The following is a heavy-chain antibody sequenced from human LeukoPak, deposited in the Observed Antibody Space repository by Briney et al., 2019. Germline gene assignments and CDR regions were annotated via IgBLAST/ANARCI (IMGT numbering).Heavy chain of an antibody. V-gene: IGHV1-69*13. CDR3: ARAKVAGSHIPDHSSVFDY. CDR2: IIPIFGTA. D-gene: IGHD6-19*01. J-gene: IGHJ4*02. CDR1: GYTFTSYG. Sequence: GASVKVSCKASGYTFTSYGISWVRQAPGQGLEWMGGIIPIFGTANYAQKFQGRVTITADESTSTAYMELSSLRSEDTAVYYCARAKVAGSHIPDHSSVFDYWGQGTLVTVSS.